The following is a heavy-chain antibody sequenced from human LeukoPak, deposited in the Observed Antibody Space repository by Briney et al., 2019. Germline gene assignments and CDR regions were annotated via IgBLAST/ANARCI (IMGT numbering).Heavy chain of an antibody. CDR3: AGYCSSTSCYDFDY. J-gene: IGHJ4*02. Sequence: SVKVSCKASGGTFSSYAISWVRQAPGQGLEWMGGIIPIFGTANYAQKFQGRVSITADESTSTAYMELSSLRSEDTAVYYCAGYCSSTSCYDFDYWGQGTLVTVSS. V-gene: IGHV1-69*01. D-gene: IGHD2-2*01. CDR1: GGTFSSYA. CDR2: IIPIFGTA.